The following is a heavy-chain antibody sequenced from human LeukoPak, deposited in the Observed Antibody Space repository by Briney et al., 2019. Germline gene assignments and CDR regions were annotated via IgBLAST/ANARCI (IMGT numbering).Heavy chain of an antibody. CDR2: IYPGDSDT. CDR1: GYSFASYW. D-gene: IGHD5-18*01. CDR3: ARLQVGYSYGNFDY. V-gene: IGHV5-51*01. J-gene: IGHJ4*02. Sequence: GESLKISCKGSGYSFASYWIAWVRQLPGKGLEWMGIIYPGDSDTRYSPSFQGHVTISADKSISTAYLQWSSLKASDTAMYYCARLQVGYSYGNFDYWGQGTLVTVSS.